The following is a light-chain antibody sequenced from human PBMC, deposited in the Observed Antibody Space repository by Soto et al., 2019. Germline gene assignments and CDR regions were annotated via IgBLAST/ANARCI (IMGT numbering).Light chain of an antibody. V-gene: IGKV3-20*01. Sequence: EIVLTQSPGTLSLSPGERATLSCRASQSVYKNFLAWYQQKPGQAPRLLINGASNRATGIPDRFSGSGSGPDFSLPIDRLEPEDFAVYFCQKYGSSPPTFRGGTKVAIK. CDR1: QSVYKNF. CDR3: QKYGSSPPT. J-gene: IGKJ4*01. CDR2: GAS.